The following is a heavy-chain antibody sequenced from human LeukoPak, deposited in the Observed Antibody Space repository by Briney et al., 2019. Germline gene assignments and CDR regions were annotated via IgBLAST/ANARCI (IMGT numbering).Heavy chain of an antibody. CDR1: GYTFTSYW. V-gene: IGHV5-51*01. D-gene: IGHD5-24*01. Sequence: GGSLRLSCKGSGYTFTSYWIGWVRQMPGKGLEWMGIIYPGDSDTRYSPSFQGQVTISADKSISTAYLQWSSLKASDTAMYYCARLSDGYNDFWGQGTLVTVSS. J-gene: IGHJ4*02. CDR2: IYPGDSDT. CDR3: ARLSDGYNDF.